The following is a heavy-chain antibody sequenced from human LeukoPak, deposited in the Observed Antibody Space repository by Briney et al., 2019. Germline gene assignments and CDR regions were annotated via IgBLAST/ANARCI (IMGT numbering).Heavy chain of an antibody. V-gene: IGHV4-39*07. CDR3: ARVGRGHDFDY. CDR1: GGSISSSSYY. Sequence: PSETLSLTCTVSGGSISSSSYYWGWLRQPPGKGLEWIGSIYYSGSTYYNPSLKSRVTISVDTSKNQFSLKLSSVTAADTAVYYCARVGRGHDFDYWGQGTLVTVSS. CDR2: IYYSGST. J-gene: IGHJ4*02. D-gene: IGHD5-12*01.